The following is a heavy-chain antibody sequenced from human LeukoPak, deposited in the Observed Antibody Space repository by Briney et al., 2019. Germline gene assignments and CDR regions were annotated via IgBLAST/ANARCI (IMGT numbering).Heavy chain of an antibody. J-gene: IGHJ4*02. V-gene: IGHV5-51*01. D-gene: IGHD2-15*01. Sequence: GEPLKISCKGSGYTFTNYWIGWVRQMPGKGLEWMGLIYPGDSNTRYSPSFQGQVTISADKSISTAYLQWSSLKATDTAMYYCAKGDCSGGSCYQIDYWGQGTLVTVSS. CDR2: IYPGDSNT. CDR3: AKGDCSGGSCYQIDY. CDR1: GYTFTNYW.